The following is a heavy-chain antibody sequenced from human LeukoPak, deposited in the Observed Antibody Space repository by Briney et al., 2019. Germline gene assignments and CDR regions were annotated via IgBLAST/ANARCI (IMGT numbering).Heavy chain of an antibody. D-gene: IGHD2/OR15-2a*01. CDR1: GFTFSSYA. CDR2: ISGSGGST. V-gene: IGHV3-23*01. Sequence: GGSLRLSCAASGFTFSSYAMSWVRQAPGKGLEWVSAISGSGGSTYYADSVKGRFTISRDNSKNTLYLQMNSLRAEDTAVYYCAKTLSNVGFYYYYMDVWGKGTTVTVSS. J-gene: IGHJ6*03. CDR3: AKTLSNVGFYYYYMDV.